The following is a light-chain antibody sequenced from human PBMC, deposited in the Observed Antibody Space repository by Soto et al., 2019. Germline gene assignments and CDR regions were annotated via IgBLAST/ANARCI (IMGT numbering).Light chain of an antibody. CDR1: RSDVGGYNY. J-gene: IGLJ1*01. CDR3: GSYTSISTLDV. CDR2: DVS. Sequence: QSALTQPASVSGSPGQSITISCTGTRSDVGGYNYVSWYQHHAGKAPKLVIYDVSTRPSGLSNRFSGSKSGNTASLTISGLQAEDKADYYCGSYTSISTLDVFGTGTKLTVL. V-gene: IGLV2-14*03.